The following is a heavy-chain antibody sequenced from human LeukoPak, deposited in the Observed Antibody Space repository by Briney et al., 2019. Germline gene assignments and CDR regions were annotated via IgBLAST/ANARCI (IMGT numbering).Heavy chain of an antibody. J-gene: IGHJ6*03. CDR3: ARAYSGGVGATYYYYYMDV. Sequence: ASVKVSCKASGYTFTSYGISWVRQAPGQGLEWMGIINPRGGSTSYTQKFQGRVTMTRDTSTSTVYMELSSLRSEDTAVYYCARAYSGGVGATYYYYYMDVWGKGTTVTVSS. CDR2: INPRGGST. V-gene: IGHV1-46*01. CDR1: GYTFTSYG. D-gene: IGHD1-26*01.